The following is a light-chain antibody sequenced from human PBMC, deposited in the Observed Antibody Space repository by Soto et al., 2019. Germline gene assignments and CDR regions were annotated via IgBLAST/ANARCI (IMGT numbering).Light chain of an antibody. CDR3: SSYTSSSTLV. J-gene: IGLJ2*01. V-gene: IGLV2-14*01. Sequence: QSVLTQPASVSGSPGQSITISCTGTSSDVGAYNYVSWYQQHPGKAPKLMIFEVNNRPSGVSNRFSGSKSGNTASLAISGLQAEDEADYYCSSYTSSSTLVFGGVTKLTVL. CDR1: SSDVGAYNY. CDR2: EVN.